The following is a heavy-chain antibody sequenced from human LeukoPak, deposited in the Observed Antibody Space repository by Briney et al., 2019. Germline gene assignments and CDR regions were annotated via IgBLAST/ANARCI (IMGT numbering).Heavy chain of an antibody. CDR1: GYTFTSYG. CDR3: ARLTYYDFWSGYYGGAIDY. D-gene: IGHD3-3*01. J-gene: IGHJ4*02. CDR2: ISAYNGNT. V-gene: IGHV1-18*01. Sequence: ALVKVSCKASGYTFTSYGISWVRQAPGQGLEWMGWISAYNGNTNYAQKLQGRVTMTTDTSTSTAYMELRSLRSDDTAVYYCARLTYYDFWSGYYGGAIDYWGQGTLVTVSS.